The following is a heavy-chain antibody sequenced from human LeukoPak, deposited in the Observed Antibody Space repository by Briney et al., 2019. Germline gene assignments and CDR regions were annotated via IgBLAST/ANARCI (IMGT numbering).Heavy chain of an antibody. CDR1: GYTFTSYY. J-gene: IGHJ5*02. V-gene: IGHV1-46*01. D-gene: IGHD1-26*01. Sequence: ASVKVSCKASGYTFTSYYMHWVRQAPGQGLEWMGIINPSGGSTSYAQKFQGRVTMTRDMSTSTVYMELSSLRSEDTAVYYCAREIVGATMYSPPENWFDPWGQGTLVTVSS. CDR2: INPSGGST. CDR3: AREIVGATMYSPPENWFDP.